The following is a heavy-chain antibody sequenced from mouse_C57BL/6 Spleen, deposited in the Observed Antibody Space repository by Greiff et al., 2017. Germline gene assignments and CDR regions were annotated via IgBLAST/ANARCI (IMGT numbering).Heavy chain of an antibody. CDR3: ARGITTVVGNYFDV. D-gene: IGHD1-1*01. Sequence: VQLQQSGPELVKPGASVKISCKASGYAFSSSWMNWVKQRPGKGLEWIGRIYPGDGDTNYNGKFKGKATLTADKSSSTAYMQLSSLTSEDSAVYFCARGITTVVGNYFDVWGTGTTVTVSS. J-gene: IGHJ1*03. CDR1: GYAFSSSW. V-gene: IGHV1-82*01. CDR2: IYPGDGDT.